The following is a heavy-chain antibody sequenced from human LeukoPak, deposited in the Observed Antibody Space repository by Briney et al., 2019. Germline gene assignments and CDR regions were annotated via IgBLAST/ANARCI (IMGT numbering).Heavy chain of an antibody. D-gene: IGHD2-2*01. J-gene: IGHJ4*02. Sequence: SETLSLTCTVSGGSISGSNYHWGWIRQPPAKGLEWVGTVFHTESAYYNPSLSGRTTMSVDTTKNQFSLKLTSVTAADTAVYYCAREPDVWGQGTLVTVSS. V-gene: IGHV4-39*07. CDR2: VFHTESA. CDR3: AREPDV. CDR1: GGSISGSNYH.